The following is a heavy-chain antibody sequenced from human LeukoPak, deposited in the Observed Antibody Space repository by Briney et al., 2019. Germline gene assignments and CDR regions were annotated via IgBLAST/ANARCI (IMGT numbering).Heavy chain of an antibody. CDR3: ARTGYYEHYYYYMDV. CDR1: GFTFSSYS. CDR2: ISSSSSYI. J-gene: IGHJ6*03. Sequence: PGGSLRLSCAASGFTFSSYSMNWVRQAPGKGLEWVSSISSSSSYIYYADSVKGRFTISRDNAKNSLYLQMNSLRAEDTAVYYCARTGYYEHYYYYMDVWGKGTTVTVSS. D-gene: IGHD3-22*01. V-gene: IGHV3-21*01.